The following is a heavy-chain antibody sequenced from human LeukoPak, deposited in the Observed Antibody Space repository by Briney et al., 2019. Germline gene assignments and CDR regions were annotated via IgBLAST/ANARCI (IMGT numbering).Heavy chain of an antibody. Sequence: VASVKVSCKASGNTFSGYYIHWVRQAPGQGLEWMGWINPNSGDTHYAQKFQGRVTMTRDTSISTAYMELSRLRSDDTAMYYCARGSTAGATESLGFDYWGQGTPVTVSS. D-gene: IGHD1-26*01. CDR2: INPNSGDT. CDR3: ARGSTAGATESLGFDY. CDR1: GNTFSGYY. J-gene: IGHJ4*02. V-gene: IGHV1-2*02.